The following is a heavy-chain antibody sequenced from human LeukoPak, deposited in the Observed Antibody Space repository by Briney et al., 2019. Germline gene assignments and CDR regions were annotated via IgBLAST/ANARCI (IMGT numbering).Heavy chain of an antibody. Sequence: SETLSLTCTVSGGSISSGGYYWSWIRQHPGKSLEWIGYIYYSGSTYYNPSLKSRVTISVDTSKNQFSLKLSSVTAADTAVYYCARSRIAARPGHYYFDYWGQGTLVTVSS. V-gene: IGHV4-31*03. CDR3: ARSRIAARPGHYYFDY. CDR1: GGSISSGGYY. J-gene: IGHJ4*02. CDR2: IYYSGST. D-gene: IGHD6-6*01.